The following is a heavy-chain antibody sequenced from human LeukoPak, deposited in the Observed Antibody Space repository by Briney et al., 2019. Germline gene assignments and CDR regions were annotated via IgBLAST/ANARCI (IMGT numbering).Heavy chain of an antibody. D-gene: IGHD3-3*01. CDR3: AKGETVLRFLEWLLLNYFDY. V-gene: IGHV3-23*01. J-gene: IGHJ4*02. CDR1: GFTFSTYA. CDR2: ISGSGGST. Sequence: GGSLRLSCAASGFTFSTYAMSWVRQAPGKGLEWVSLISGSGGSTYYADSVKGRFTISRDNSKNTLYLQMNSLRAEDTAVYYCAKGETVLRFLEWLLLNYFDYWGQGTLVTVSS.